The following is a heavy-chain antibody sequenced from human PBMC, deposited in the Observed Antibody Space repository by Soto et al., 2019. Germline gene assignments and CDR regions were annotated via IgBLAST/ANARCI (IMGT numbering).Heavy chain of an antibody. J-gene: IGHJ4*02. Sequence: LSLTYIVSGVSVRSYTWSWVRQPANKGLEWIGRVFSSVSATYNPSLKSRVSISMDTPENRISLKLDSVTAADAGVYFCARDGMTTGDTWGPGTLVTVSS. V-gene: IGHV4-4*07. CDR2: VFSSVSA. D-gene: IGHD2-21*02. CDR1: GVSVRSYT. CDR3: ARDGMTTGDT.